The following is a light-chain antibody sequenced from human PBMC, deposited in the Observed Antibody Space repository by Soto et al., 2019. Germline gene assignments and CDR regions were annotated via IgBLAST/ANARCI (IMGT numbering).Light chain of an antibody. CDR3: QQRSNWPPLT. V-gene: IGKV3-11*01. Sequence: EIVLTQSPATLSLSPGGRDTRSCRASQSVSSHLAWYHQKTGQAPRLLIYDASNRATGIPARFSGSGSGTDFTLTISSLEPEDFAVYYCQQRSNWPPLTFGGGTKVEIK. CDR1: QSVSSH. CDR2: DAS. J-gene: IGKJ4*01.